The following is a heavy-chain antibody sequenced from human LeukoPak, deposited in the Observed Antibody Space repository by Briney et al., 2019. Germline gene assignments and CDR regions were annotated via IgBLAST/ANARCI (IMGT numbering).Heavy chain of an antibody. J-gene: IGHJ5*02. Sequence: LETLSLPCAVYGGAFSGYYWSWIRQPPGKGLEWIGGINHSGSTNYNPSLKSRVTISVDTSKNQFSLKLSSVTAADTAVYYCARAAARCSSTSCSIWFDPWGQGTLVTVSS. CDR1: GGAFSGYY. D-gene: IGHD2-2*01. CDR3: ARAAARCSSTSCSIWFDP. V-gene: IGHV4-34*01. CDR2: INHSGST.